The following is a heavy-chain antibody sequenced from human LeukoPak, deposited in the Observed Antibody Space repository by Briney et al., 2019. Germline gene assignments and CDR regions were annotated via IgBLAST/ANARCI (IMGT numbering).Heavy chain of an antibody. J-gene: IGHJ2*01. CDR3: ARAPGYFDL. CDR1: AGSISSFY. Sequence: SETLSLTCTVSAGSISSFYWSWIRQPPGKGLEWIGYIYYSGSTNYNPSLKSRVTISLDTSKNQFSLKLSSVTAADTAVYYCARAPGYFDLWGRGTLVTVSS. V-gene: IGHV4-59*01. CDR2: IYYSGST.